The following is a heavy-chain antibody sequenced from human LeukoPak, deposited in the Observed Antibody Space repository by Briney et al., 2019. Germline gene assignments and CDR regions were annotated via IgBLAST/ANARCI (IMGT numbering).Heavy chain of an antibody. Sequence: PGGSLRLSCAVSGVTLSNYGMSWVRQAPGKGLEWVAGISDSAGSTNYADSVKGRFTISRDNPKNTLYLQMNGLRAEDTAVYFCAKRGVVIRVILVGFHKEAYYFDSWGQGALVTVSS. J-gene: IGHJ4*02. CDR3: AKRGVVIRVILVGFHKEAYYFDS. CDR1: GVTLSNYG. D-gene: IGHD3-22*01. CDR2: ISDSAGST. V-gene: IGHV3-23*01.